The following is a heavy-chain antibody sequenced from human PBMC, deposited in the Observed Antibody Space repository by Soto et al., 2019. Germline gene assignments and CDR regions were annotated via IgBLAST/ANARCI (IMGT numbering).Heavy chain of an antibody. CDR1: GGSFSGYY. Sequence: SETLSLTCAVYGGSFSGYYWSWIRQPPGKGLEWIGEINHSGSTNYNPSLKGRVTISVDTSKNQFSLKLSSVTAADTAVYYCARGDHGSGWYPYDAFDIWGQGTMVTVSS. CDR2: INHSGST. D-gene: IGHD6-19*01. V-gene: IGHV4-34*01. CDR3: ARGDHGSGWYPYDAFDI. J-gene: IGHJ3*02.